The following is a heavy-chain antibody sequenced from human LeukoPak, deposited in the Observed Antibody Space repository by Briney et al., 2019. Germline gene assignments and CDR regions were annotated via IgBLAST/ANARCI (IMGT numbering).Heavy chain of an antibody. J-gene: IGHJ4*02. CDR1: GFTFSGSP. V-gene: IGHV3-73*01. D-gene: IGHD4-17*01. CDR3: TRLEAGADLDF. Sequence: GGSLKLSCAASGFTFSGSPRHWVRQASGKGLEWVGRIRSKTNNYATAYAASVRGRFTISRDDSKNTAYLQMNSLKTEDTAVYFCTRLEAGADLDFWGQGTLVTVSS. CDR2: IRSKTNNYAT.